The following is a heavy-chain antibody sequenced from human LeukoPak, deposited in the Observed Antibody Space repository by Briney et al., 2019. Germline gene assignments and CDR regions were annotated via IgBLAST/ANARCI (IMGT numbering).Heavy chain of an antibody. D-gene: IGHD3-10*01. V-gene: IGHV1-2*02. CDR2: INPNSGGT. CDR3: AYGSGSYYHSGWFDP. J-gene: IGHJ5*02. CDR1: GYTFTVYY. Sequence: ASVKVSCKASGYTFTVYYRHWVRQAPGQGLEWMGWINPNSGGTNYAQKFQGRVTMTRDTSISTAYMEMSRLRSDDKAVYYCAYGSGSYYHSGWFDPWGQGTLVTVSS.